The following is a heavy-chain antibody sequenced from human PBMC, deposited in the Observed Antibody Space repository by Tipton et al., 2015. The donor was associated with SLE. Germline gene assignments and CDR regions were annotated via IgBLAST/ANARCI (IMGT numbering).Heavy chain of an antibody. V-gene: IGHV4-38-2*02. J-gene: IGHJ4*02. CDR2: IYHSGST. Sequence: TLSLTCTVSGGSISSYYWGWIRQPPGKGLEWIGSIYHSGSTYYNPSLKSRVTISVDTSKNQFSLKLSSVTAADTAVYYCARAYSSSSGAFDYWGQGTLVTVSS. CDR1: GGSISSYY. D-gene: IGHD6-6*01. CDR3: ARAYSSSSGAFDY.